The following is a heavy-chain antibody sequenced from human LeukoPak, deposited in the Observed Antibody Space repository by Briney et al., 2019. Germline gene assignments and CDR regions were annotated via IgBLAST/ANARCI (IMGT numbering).Heavy chain of an antibody. J-gene: IGHJ6*03. CDR1: GFTFSSYG. V-gene: IGHV3-23*01. CDR2: ISGSGGST. D-gene: IGHD3-22*01. Sequence: GGTLRLSCAASGFTFSSYGMSWVRQAPGKGLEWVSAISGSGGSTYYADSVKGRFTISRDNSKNTLYLQMNSLRAEDTAVYYCARGIVVVNYYYYMDVWGKGTTVTVSS. CDR3: ARGIVVVNYYYYMDV.